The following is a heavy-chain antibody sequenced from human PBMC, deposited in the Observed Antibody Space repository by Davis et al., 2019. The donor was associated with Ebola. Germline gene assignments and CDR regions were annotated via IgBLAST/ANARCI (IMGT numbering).Heavy chain of an antibody. CDR1: GGSFSGYY. CDR2: IYHSGST. Sequence: SETLSLTCAVYGGSFSGYYWSWIRQPPGKGLEWIGEIYHSGSTNYNPSLKSRVTISVDKSKNQFSLKLSSVTAADTAVYYCARDVKWYSSGWHYYYYGMDVWGQGTTVTVSS. J-gene: IGHJ6*02. V-gene: IGHV4-34*01. CDR3: ARDVKWYSSGWHYYYYGMDV. D-gene: IGHD6-19*01.